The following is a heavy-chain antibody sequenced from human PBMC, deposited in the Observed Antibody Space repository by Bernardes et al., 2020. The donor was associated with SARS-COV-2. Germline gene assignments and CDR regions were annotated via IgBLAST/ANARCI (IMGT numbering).Heavy chain of an antibody. CDR2: ISAYNGNT. CDR1: GYTFTSYG. Sequence: ASVKVSCKASGYTFTSYGISWVRQAPGQGLEWMGWISAYNGNTNYAQKLQGRVTMTTDTSTSTAYMELRSLRAEDTAVYYCVKVSGSYRLDYWGQGTLVTVSS. CDR3: VKVSGSYRLDY. D-gene: IGHD3-10*01. V-gene: IGHV1-18*04. J-gene: IGHJ4*02.